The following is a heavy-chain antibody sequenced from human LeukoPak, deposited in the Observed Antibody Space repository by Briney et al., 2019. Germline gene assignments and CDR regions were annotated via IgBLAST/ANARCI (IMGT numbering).Heavy chain of an antibody. J-gene: IGHJ4*02. CDR2: INPNRCGT. D-gene: IGHD3-9*01. Sequence: ASVKVSCKASGYTFTGYYMHGVRQAPGQGLEWMGWINPNRCGTNYAQKFQGRVTMTRDTPQSTAYMEVSRLRSDDTAVYYCARWDYDILTGYYGSDYWGQGTLVTVSS. CDR1: GYTFTGYY. CDR3: ARWDYDILTGYYGSDY. V-gene: IGHV1-2*02.